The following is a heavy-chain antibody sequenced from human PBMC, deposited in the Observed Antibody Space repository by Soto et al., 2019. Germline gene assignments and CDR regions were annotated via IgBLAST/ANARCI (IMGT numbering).Heavy chain of an antibody. CDR1: GFTFSIYA. D-gene: IGHD2-2*02. CDR3: ARNTAREYYFYYGMDV. V-gene: IGHV3-33*01. J-gene: IGHJ6*02. Sequence: QVQLVESGGGVVQPGRSLRLSCAASGFTFSIYAMHWVRQAPGKGLEWVAVIWDDGSNKYYADSVKGRFTISRDNSKNTLYLQMISLRAKDTAVNYCARNTAREYYFYYGMDVWGQGTTVTVSS. CDR2: IWDDGSNK.